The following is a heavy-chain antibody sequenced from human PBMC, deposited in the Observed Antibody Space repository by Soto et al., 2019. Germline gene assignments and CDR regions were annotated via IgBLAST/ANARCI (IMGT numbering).Heavy chain of an antibody. V-gene: IGHV3-23*01. Sequence: EVQLLESGGCLVQPGGSLRLSCAASGFAFSTYTMNWVRQAPGKGLEWVSGILGGGDTYYADSVRGRFIISRDNSKTTLFLQMNGLRAEDTALYYCAKRRNDHSGYTDDAFDIWGQGTMVTVSS. CDR3: AKRRNDHSGYTDDAFDI. J-gene: IGHJ3*02. CDR2: ILGGGDT. CDR1: GFAFSTYT. D-gene: IGHD5-12*01.